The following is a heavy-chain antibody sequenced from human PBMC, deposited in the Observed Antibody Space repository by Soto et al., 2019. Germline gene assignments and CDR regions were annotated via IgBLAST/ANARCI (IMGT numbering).Heavy chain of an antibody. Sequence: SETLSLTCTVSGGSISSSSYYWGWIRQPPGKGLEWIGSIYYSGSTYYNPSLKSRVTISVDTSKNQFSLELSSVTAADTAVYYCASSGSYHFDYWGQGTLVTVSS. J-gene: IGHJ4*02. D-gene: IGHD1-26*01. CDR1: GGSISSSSYY. CDR3: ASSGSYHFDY. V-gene: IGHV4-39*01. CDR2: IYYSGST.